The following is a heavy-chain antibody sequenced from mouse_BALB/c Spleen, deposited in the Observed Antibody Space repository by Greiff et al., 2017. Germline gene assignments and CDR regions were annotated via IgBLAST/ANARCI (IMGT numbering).Heavy chain of an antibody. CDR2: INPSSGYT. V-gene: IGHV1-4*01. CDR1: GYTFTSHT. J-gene: IGHJ3*01. D-gene: IGHD1-2*01. Sequence: VQLQESGAELARPGASVKMSCKASGYTFTSHTMHWVKQRPGQGLEWIGYINPSSGYTNYNQKFKDKATLTADKSSSTAYMQLSSLTSEDSAVYYCARSGTAYAYWGQGTLVTVSA. CDR3: ARSGTAYAY.